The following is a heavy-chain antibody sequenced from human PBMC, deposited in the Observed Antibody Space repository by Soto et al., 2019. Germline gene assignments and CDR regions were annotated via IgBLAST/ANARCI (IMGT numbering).Heavy chain of an antibody. D-gene: IGHD1-26*01. Sequence: PSQTLSLTCAISGDSVSSNSAAWNWIRQSPSRGLEWLGRTYYRSKWYNDYAVSVKSRITINPDTSKNQFSLQLNSVTPEDTAVYYCARGRSYAYHSHHPRLPTAGYYGMDVWGQGTTATVSS. CDR1: GDSVSSNSAA. CDR3: ARGRSYAYHSHHPRLPTAGYYGMDV. J-gene: IGHJ6*02. CDR2: TYYRSKWYN. V-gene: IGHV6-1*01.